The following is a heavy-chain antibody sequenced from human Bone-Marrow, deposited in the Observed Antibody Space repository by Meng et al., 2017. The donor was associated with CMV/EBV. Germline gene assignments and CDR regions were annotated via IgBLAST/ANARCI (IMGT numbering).Heavy chain of an antibody. CDR3: ARHPAGGNWFDH. J-gene: IGHJ5*02. Sequence: SCAASGFTVSSNFMSWVRQAPGKGLEWVSVIYSGDNTYYAESVKGRFTISRDNSKNTLYLQMNSLRAEDTAVYYCARHPAGGNWFDHWGQGTLVTVSS. D-gene: IGHD3-10*01. CDR1: GFTVSSNF. CDR2: IYSGDNT. V-gene: IGHV3-66*02.